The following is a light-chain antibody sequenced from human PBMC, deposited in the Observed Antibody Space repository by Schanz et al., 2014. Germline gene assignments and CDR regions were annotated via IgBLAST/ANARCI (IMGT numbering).Light chain of an antibody. CDR1: SSDVGRYNF. J-gene: IGLJ3*02. Sequence: ALTQPASVSGSPGQSITISCTGTSSDVGRYNFVSWYQQHPDKAPKLMIYDVSNRPSGVSNRFSGSKSANTASLTISGLQAEDEADYYCSSYTSSSTPWVFGGGTKLTVL. CDR3: SSYTSSSTPWV. V-gene: IGLV2-14*03. CDR2: DVS.